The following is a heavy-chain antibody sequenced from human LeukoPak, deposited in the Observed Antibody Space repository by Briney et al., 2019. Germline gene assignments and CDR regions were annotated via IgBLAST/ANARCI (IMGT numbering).Heavy chain of an antibody. D-gene: IGHD6-13*01. J-gene: IGHJ4*02. CDR3: ARVVRQQLVWGGYFDY. Sequence: SETLSLTCTVSGGSISTTSYFWAWIRQPPGEGLEWIGSIYYSGTTYYNSSLKSRVTISIERSKNHFSLQLSSVTAADTAVYYCARVVRQQLVWGGYFDYWGQGTLVSVSS. CDR1: GGSISTTSYF. CDR2: IYYSGTT. V-gene: IGHV4-39*07.